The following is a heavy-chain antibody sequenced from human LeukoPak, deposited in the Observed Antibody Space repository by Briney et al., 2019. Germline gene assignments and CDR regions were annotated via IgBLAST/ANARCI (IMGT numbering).Heavy chain of an antibody. CDR1: GYTFTIYG. CDR2: ISAYNGNT. J-gene: IGHJ2*01. V-gene: IGHV1-18*01. D-gene: IGHD1-26*01. CDR3: ASRVRSSGSAWYFDL. Sequence: GASVKVSCKASGYTFTIYGISWVRQAPGQGLEWMGWISAYNGNTNYAQKLQGRGTMTTDTSTSTAYMELRSLRSDDTAVYYCASRVRSSGSAWYFDLWGRGTLVTVSS.